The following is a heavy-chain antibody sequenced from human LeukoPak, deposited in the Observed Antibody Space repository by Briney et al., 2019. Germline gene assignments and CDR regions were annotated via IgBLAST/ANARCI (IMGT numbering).Heavy chain of an antibody. J-gene: IGHJ6*02. CDR1: GHSLTELS. D-gene: IGHD3/OR15-3a*01. V-gene: IGHV1-24*01. CDR2: FGLEDGET. Sequence: ASVKVSCKVSGHSLTELSIHWVRQAPGKGLEWMGGFGLEDGETIYAQRFQGRVTMTEDTSTDTAYMQLSSLTSEDTAVYYCAKDVGTGGMDVWGQGTTVIVS. CDR3: AKDVGTGGMDV.